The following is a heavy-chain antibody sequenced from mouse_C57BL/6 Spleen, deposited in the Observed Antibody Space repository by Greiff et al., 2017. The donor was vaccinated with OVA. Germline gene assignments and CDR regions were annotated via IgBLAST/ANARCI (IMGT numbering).Heavy chain of an antibody. Sequence: VQLQQSGAELMKPGASVKLSCKATGYTFTGYWIEWVKQRPGHGLEWIGEILPGSGSTTYNEKFKGKATFTADTSSNTAYMQLSSLTTEDSAIYYCARIYDYDVDYAMDYWGQGTSVTVSS. CDR1: GYTFTGYW. J-gene: IGHJ4*01. CDR2: ILPGSGST. D-gene: IGHD2-4*01. V-gene: IGHV1-9*01. CDR3: ARIYDYDVDYAMDY.